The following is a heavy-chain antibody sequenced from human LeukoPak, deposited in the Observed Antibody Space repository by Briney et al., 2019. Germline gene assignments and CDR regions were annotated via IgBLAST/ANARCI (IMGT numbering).Heavy chain of an antibody. Sequence: ASVKVSCKASGYTFTSYGISWVRQAPGQGLEWMGGFDPEDGETIYAQKFQGRVTMTEDTSTDTAYMELSSLRSEDTAVYYCATGRRTAEYFQHWGQGTLVTVSS. V-gene: IGHV1-24*01. CDR1: GYTFTSYG. CDR3: ATGRRTAEYFQH. J-gene: IGHJ1*01. CDR2: FDPEDGET. D-gene: IGHD1-1*01.